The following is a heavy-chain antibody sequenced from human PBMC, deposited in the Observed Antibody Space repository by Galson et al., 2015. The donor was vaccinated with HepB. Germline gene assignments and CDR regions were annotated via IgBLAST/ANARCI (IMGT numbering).Heavy chain of an antibody. D-gene: IGHD6-6*01. CDR1: GFTFVNYA. V-gene: IGHV1-3*01. CDR3: AREIPRQIAARLALYFYYDIHV. Sequence: SVKVSCKASGFTFVNYAVHWLRQAPGQRLEWMGWSNAGNGNTKYSQKFQGTITFTRDISASTAYMELSSLRSEDTAVFYCAREIPRQIAARLALYFYYDIHVWVQGTTVTVSS. J-gene: IGHJ6*02. CDR2: SNAGNGNT.